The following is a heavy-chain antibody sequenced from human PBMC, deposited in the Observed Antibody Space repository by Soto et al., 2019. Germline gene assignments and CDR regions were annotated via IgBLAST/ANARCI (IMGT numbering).Heavy chain of an antibody. D-gene: IGHD3-3*01. CDR3: ARERLDRGWIFGAVITLHYFDY. J-gene: IGHJ4*02. Sequence: ASVKVSCKASGGTFSSYAISWVRQAPGQGLEWMGGIIPIFGTANYAQKFQGRVTITADESTSTAYMELSSLRSEDTAVYYCARERLDRGWIFGAVITLHYFDYWGQGTLVTVS. CDR1: GGTFSSYA. CDR2: IIPIFGTA. V-gene: IGHV1-69*13.